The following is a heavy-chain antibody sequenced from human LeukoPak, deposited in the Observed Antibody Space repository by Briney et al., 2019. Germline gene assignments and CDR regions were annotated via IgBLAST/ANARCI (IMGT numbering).Heavy chain of an antibody. CDR3: ARAKDDYGGNFDY. V-gene: IGHV4-31*03. CDR1: GGSISSGGYY. D-gene: IGHD4-23*01. CDR2: IYYSGST. Sequence: SETLSLTCTVSGGSISSGGYYWSWIRQHPGKGLEWIGYIYYSGSTYYNPSLKSRVTISVDTSKNQFSLKLSSVTAADTAVYYCARAKDDYGGNFDYWGQGTLVTVSS. J-gene: IGHJ4*02.